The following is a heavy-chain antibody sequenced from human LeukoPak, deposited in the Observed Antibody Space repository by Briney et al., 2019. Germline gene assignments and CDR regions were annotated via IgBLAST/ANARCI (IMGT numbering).Heavy chain of an antibody. CDR2: IYYSGST. CDR1: GGSISSYY. V-gene: IGHV4-59*01. Sequence: PSETLSLTCTVSGGSISSYYWSWIRQPPGKGLEWIGYIYYSGSTNYNPSLKSRVTISVDTSKNQFSLKLSSVTAADTAVYYCARLSRGSLFGPWGQGTPVTVSS. D-gene: IGHD2-21*01. CDR3: ARLSRGSLFGP. J-gene: IGHJ5*02.